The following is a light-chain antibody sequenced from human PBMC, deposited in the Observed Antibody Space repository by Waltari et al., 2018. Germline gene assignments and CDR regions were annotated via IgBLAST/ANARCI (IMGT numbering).Light chain of an antibody. CDR3: QAWDSSTMI. CDR1: KLGDKY. V-gene: IGLV3-1*01. CDR2: QDT. Sequence: SYELTQPPSVSVSPGQPASLTCSGNKLGDKYTCWYQQKPGQSPVLVIYQDTKRPSGIPERFSGSNSGNTATLTISGTQAMDEADYYCQAWDSSTMIFGGGTKLTVL. J-gene: IGLJ2*01.